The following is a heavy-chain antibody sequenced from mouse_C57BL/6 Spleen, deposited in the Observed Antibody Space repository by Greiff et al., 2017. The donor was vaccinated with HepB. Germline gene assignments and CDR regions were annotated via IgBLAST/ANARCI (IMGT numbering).Heavy chain of an antibody. CDR2: ISDGGSYT. Sequence: DVKLVESGGGLVKPGGSLKLSCAASGFTFSSYAMSWVRQTPEKRLEWVATISDGGSYTYYPDNVKGRFTISRDNAKNNLYLQVSHLKSEDTAMYYCARALLLPYYYAMDYWGQGTSVTVSS. J-gene: IGHJ4*01. CDR1: GFTFSSYA. V-gene: IGHV5-4*03. D-gene: IGHD2-3*01. CDR3: ARALLLPYYYAMDY.